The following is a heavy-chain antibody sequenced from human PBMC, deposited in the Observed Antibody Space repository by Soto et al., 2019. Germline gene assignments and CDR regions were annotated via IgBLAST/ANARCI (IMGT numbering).Heavy chain of an antibody. CDR2: IRDDGSNK. V-gene: IGHV3-33*08. J-gene: IGHJ6*04. D-gene: IGHD2-2*01. CDR1: GLTFSSYA. CDR3: ARDFSDSSQADV. Sequence: GGSLRLSCAASGLTFSSYAMSWVRQAPGKGLEWVAAIRDDGSNKYYADSVKGRFTISRDNSKNTLYLQMNSLRAEDTAVYYCARDFSDSSQADVWGKGTTVTVSS.